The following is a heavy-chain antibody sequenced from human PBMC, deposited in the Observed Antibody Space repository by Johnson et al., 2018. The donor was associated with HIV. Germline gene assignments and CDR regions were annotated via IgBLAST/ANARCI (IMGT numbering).Heavy chain of an antibody. CDR2: IYSGGST. J-gene: IGHJ3*02. CDR3: ARDRPYYYGSGDGFDI. CDR1: GFTVSSNY. V-gene: IGHV3-53*01. D-gene: IGHD3-10*01. Sequence: VQLVESGGGLIQPGGSLRLSCAASGFTVSSNYMSWVRQAPGKGLEWVSVIYSGGSTYYADSVKGRCTISRDNSKNTLYLQMNSLRAEDTAVYYCARDRPYYYGSGDGFDIWGQGTMVAVSS.